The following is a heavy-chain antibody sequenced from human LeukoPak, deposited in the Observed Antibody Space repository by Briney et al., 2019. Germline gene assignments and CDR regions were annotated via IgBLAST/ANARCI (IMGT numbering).Heavy chain of an antibody. Sequence: GGSLRLSCAASGFTFSRYAMSWVRQAPGRGLEWVSVISGSGDVPYYADSVKGRFTIPRDNSKNTLYLQMNSLRAEDTAIYYCAKRGGFSYEKFYLDNWGQGTLVTASS. V-gene: IGHV3-23*01. CDR2: ISGSGDVP. CDR3: AKRGGFSYEKFYLDN. J-gene: IGHJ4*02. D-gene: IGHD5-18*01. CDR1: GFTFSRYA.